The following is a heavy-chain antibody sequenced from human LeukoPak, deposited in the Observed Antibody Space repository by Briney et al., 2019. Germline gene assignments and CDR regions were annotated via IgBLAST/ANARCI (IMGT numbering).Heavy chain of an antibody. CDR1: GDSIGSYS. J-gene: IGHJ4*02. CDR3: ARDGAGPRHDYGDYTFDY. V-gene: IGHV4-59*01. CDR2: VYHTGST. Sequence: SETLSLTCTVSGDSIGSYSWNWIRQPPGKGLEWIGYVYHTGSTNYNPSLKSRVAISVDTSKNQFSLKLSSVTAAVTAVYYCARDGAGPRHDYGDYTFDYWGQGALVSVSA. D-gene: IGHD4-17*01.